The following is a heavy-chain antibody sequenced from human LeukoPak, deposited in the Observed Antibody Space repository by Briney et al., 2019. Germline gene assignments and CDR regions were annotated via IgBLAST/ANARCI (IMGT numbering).Heavy chain of an antibody. CDR1: GGSISTSNYY. CDR2: ISSGSTI. Sequence: LSLTCTVSGGSISTSNYYWGWIRQAPGKGLEWVSYISSGSTIYYADSVKGRFTISRDNAKNSLYLQMNSLRAEDTAVYYCARDRAIYWFGELIWGQGTMVTVSS. V-gene: IGHV3-11*01. D-gene: IGHD3-10*01. CDR3: ARDRAIYWFGELI. J-gene: IGHJ3*02.